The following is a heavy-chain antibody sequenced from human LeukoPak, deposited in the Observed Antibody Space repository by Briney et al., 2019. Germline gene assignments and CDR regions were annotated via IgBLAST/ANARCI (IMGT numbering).Heavy chain of an antibody. Sequence: GGSLRLSCAASGFTFSSYEMNWVRQAPGKGLEWVAYISSSGSTIYYPDSVKGRFTISRDNAKNSLYLQMNSLRVEDTAIYYCARDYVWGSSESDYWGQGTLVTVSS. CDR3: ARDYVWGSSESDY. CDR1: GFTFSSYE. D-gene: IGHD7-27*01. J-gene: IGHJ4*02. CDR2: ISSSGSTI. V-gene: IGHV3-48*03.